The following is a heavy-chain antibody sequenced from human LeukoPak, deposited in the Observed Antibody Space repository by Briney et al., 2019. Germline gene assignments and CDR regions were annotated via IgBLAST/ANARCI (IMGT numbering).Heavy chain of an antibody. CDR2: IYHSGST. CDR3: ARLPLCSGGSCYSGGFDY. CDR1: GGSIRRSSYH. Sequence: PSETLSLTCTVSGGSIRRSSYHWGWIRQPPGKGLEWIGSIYHSGSTYYNPSLKSRVTISVDTSNNLFSLKLSSVTAADTAVYYCARLPLCSGGSCYSGGFDYWGQGTLVTVSS. D-gene: IGHD2-15*01. J-gene: IGHJ4*02. V-gene: IGHV4-39*01.